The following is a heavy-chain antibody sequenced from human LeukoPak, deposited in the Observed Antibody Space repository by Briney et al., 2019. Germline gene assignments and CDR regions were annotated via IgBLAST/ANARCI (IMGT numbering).Heavy chain of an antibody. J-gene: IGHJ4*02. CDR2: ISGSGGST. CDR3: AKVQDYDILTGYYIAGGYFDY. CDR1: GFTFSDYY. D-gene: IGHD3-9*01. V-gene: IGHV3-23*01. Sequence: PGGSLRLSCAASGFTFSDYYMSWIRQAPGKGLEWVSTISGSGGSTYYADSVKGRFTISRDNSKNTLYLQMNSLRAEDTAIYYCAKVQDYDILTGYYIAGGYFDYWGQGTLVTVSS.